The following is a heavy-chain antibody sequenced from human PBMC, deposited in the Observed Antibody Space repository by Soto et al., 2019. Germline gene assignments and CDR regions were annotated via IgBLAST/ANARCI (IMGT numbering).Heavy chain of an antibody. D-gene: IGHD2-15*01. CDR2: INPSGGST. CDR3: ARAEAGVVADGPYFED. J-gene: IGHJ4*02. CDR1: GYTFTSYY. Sequence: ASVKVSCKASGYTFTSYYMHWVRQAPGQGLEWMGIINPSGGSTSYAQKFQGRVTMTRDTSTSTVYMELSSLRSEDTAVYYCARAEAGVVADGPYFEDWGQGTLVTVSS. V-gene: IGHV1-46*01.